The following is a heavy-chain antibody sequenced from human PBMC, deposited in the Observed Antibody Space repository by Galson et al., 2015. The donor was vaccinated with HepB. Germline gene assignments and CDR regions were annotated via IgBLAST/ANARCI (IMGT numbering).Heavy chain of an antibody. CDR3: ARGVNTAMAWYYFDY. Sequence: QSGAEVKKPGESLKISCKGSGYSFSGDWIGWVRQAPGQGLEWMGGIIPIFGTANYAQKFQGRVTITADESTSTAYMELSSLRSEDTAVYYCARGVNTAMAWYYFDYWGQGTLVTVSS. CDR2: IIPIFGTA. CDR1: GYSFSGDW. V-gene: IGHV1-69*01. J-gene: IGHJ4*02. D-gene: IGHD5-18*01.